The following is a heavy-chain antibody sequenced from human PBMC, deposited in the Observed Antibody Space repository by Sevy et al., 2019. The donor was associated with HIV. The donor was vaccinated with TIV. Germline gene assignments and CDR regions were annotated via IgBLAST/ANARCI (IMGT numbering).Heavy chain of an antibody. CDR3: ASDGCNKPHDY. CDR1: GFTFSKYS. V-gene: IGHV3-23*01. J-gene: IGHJ4*02. CDR2: LSFGCGEI. D-gene: IGHD2-8*01. Sequence: GGSLRLSCAASGFTFSKYSMSWVRQPPGKGLEWVSTLSFGCGEINYADSVKGRFTISRDNSKSSVYLQMNNLRPEDTAVYYCASDGCNKPHDYWVQGTLVTVSS.